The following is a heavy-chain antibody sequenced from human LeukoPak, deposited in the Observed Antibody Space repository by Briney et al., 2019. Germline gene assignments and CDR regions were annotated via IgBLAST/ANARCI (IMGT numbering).Heavy chain of an antibody. D-gene: IGHD4-17*01. CDR3: ARRPPTTVTIDY. CDR1: GYTFTGYS. Sequence: ASVKVSCKASGYTFTGYSMHWVRQAPGQGLEWMGWINPNSTGTNYAQKFQGRVTVTRDTSISTAYMELSRLRADDTAVYYCARRPPTTVTIDYWGQGTLVTVSS. CDR2: INPNSTGT. J-gene: IGHJ4*02. V-gene: IGHV1-2*02.